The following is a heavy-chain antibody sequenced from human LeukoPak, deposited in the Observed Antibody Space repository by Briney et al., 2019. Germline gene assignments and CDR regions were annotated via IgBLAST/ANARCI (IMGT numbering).Heavy chain of an antibody. CDR1: GGSISSSSSY. D-gene: IGHD6-13*01. Sequence: SETLSLTCTVSGGSISSSSSYWGWIRQPPGKGLECVGSIYYSGSTYYNPSLKSRVTISVDTSKNQFSLKLSSVTAADTAVYYCARQVEYSSSWFDYWGREPWSPSPQ. CDR3: ARQVEYSSSWFDY. V-gene: IGHV4-39*01. J-gene: IGHJ4*02. CDR2: IYYSGST.